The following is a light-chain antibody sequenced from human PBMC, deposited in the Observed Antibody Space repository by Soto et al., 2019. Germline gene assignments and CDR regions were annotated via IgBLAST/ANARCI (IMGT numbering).Light chain of an antibody. V-gene: IGLV2-14*02. J-gene: IGLJ2*01. CDR1: SSDVATYNL. CDR2: EVS. CDR3: SSYTSSSPVV. Sequence: QSALTQPASVSASPGQSITISCTGTSSDVATYNLVSWYQQHPGKAPKLMIYEVSNRPSGVSNRFSGSKSGNTASLTISGLQAEDEADYYCSSYTSSSPVVFGGGTKLTVL.